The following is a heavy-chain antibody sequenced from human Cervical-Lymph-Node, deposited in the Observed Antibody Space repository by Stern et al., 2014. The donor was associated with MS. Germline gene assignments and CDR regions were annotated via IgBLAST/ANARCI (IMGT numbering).Heavy chain of an antibody. CDR1: GYTFTTYA. Sequence: VQLVASGSELKKPGASVKVSCKASGYTFTTYAMNWVRQAPGQGLEWMGWINTNTGNPTYAQGFTGRFVFSLDTSVTTAYLQISSLKADDTAVYYCVRHHGVDSSGWYGFDYWGQGTLVTVSS. J-gene: IGHJ4*02. D-gene: IGHD6-19*01. V-gene: IGHV7-4-1*02. CDR3: VRHHGVDSSGWYGFDY. CDR2: INTNTGNP.